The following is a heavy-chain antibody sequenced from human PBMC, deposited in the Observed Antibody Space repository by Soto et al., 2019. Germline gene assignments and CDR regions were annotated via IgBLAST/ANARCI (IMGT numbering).Heavy chain of an antibody. CDR1: GGSISSGDYY. V-gene: IGHV4-30-4*01. CDR3: AREKGGSHDYSNYYYYYGMDV. D-gene: IGHD4-4*01. CDR2: IYYSGST. J-gene: IGHJ6*02. Sequence: SETLSLTCTVSGGSISSGDYYWSWIRQPPGKGLEWIGYIYYSGSTYYNPSLKSRVTISVDTSKNQFSLKLSSVTAADTAVYYCAREKGGSHDYSNYYYYYGMDVWGQGTTVTVSS.